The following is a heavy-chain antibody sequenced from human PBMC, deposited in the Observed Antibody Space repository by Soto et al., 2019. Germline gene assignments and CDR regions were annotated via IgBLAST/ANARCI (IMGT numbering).Heavy chain of an antibody. J-gene: IGHJ5*02. CDR2: ISYSGTT. V-gene: IGHV4-30-4*01. Sequence: QVQLQESGPGLVKPSQTLSLTCTVSGDSISSNNNYWSWIRQPPGEGLEWIGFISYSGTTSYSPSLKSPVAISLDTSKNQFPLSLSSVTAADTAVYYCARGRGYSYGLDPWGQGTLVTVS. D-gene: IGHD5-18*01. CDR1: GDSISSNNNY. CDR3: ARGRGYSYGLDP.